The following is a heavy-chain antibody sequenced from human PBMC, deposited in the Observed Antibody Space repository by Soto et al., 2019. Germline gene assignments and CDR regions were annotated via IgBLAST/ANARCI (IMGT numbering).Heavy chain of an antibody. Sequence: QLHLQESGPGLVKPSETLSLTCTVSGGSVSINTYSWGWIRQSPVTGLQWIGSMYYSGSTYYNPSLRSRASISVDTSKNQLSLRLTSVTVADTATYYCARYDGTAGWGQVILVTVST. CDR1: GGSVSINTYS. V-gene: IGHV4-39*01. D-gene: IGHD6-13*01. CDR3: ARYDGTAG. J-gene: IGHJ1*01. CDR2: MYYSGST.